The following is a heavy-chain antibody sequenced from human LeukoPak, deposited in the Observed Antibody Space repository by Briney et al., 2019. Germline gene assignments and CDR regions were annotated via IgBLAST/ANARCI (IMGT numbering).Heavy chain of an antibody. V-gene: IGHV3-33*01. CDR3: ARDNEPAAGAGAFDI. CDR1: GFTFSSYG. D-gene: IGHD6-13*01. CDR2: IWYDGSNK. J-gene: IGHJ3*02. Sequence: PGGSLRLSCAASGFTFSSYGMHWVRQAPGKGLEWVAVIWYDGSNKYYADSVKGRFTISRDNSKNTLYLQMNSLRAEDTAVYYCARDNEPAAGAGAFDIWGQGTMVTASS.